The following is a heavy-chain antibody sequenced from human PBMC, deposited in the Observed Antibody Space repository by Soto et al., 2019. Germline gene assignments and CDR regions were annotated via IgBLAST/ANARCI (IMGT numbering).Heavy chain of an antibody. Sequence: GGSLRLSCAASGFAFSSYVLHWVRRAPGKGPEWVSAIGTGGDTYYADSVMGRFTISRDNAKKSLYLQMNSLIAEDMAVYYCARDHILGGIVVVVAADCINWFDPWGQGTLVTVSS. V-gene: IGHV3-13*01. D-gene: IGHD2-15*01. CDR2: IGTGGDT. J-gene: IGHJ5*02. CDR3: ARDHILGGIVVVVAADCINWFDP. CDR1: GFAFSSYV.